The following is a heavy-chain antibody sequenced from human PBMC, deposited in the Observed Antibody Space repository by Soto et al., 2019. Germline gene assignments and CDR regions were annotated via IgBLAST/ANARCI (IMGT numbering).Heavy chain of an antibody. J-gene: IGHJ6*02. V-gene: IGHV3-7*03. CDR2: IKQDGSEK. Sequence: GGSLRLSCAASGFTFSSYWMSWVRQAPGKGLEWVANIKQDGSEKYYVDSVKGRFTISRDNAKNSLYLQMNSLRAEDTAVYYCARDKFSAVAGIGYYYYYGMDVWGQGTTVTVSS. D-gene: IGHD6-19*01. CDR3: ARDKFSAVAGIGYYYYYGMDV. CDR1: GFTFSSYW.